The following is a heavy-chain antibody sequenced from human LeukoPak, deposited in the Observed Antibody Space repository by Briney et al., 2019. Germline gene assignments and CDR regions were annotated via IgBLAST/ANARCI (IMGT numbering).Heavy chain of an antibody. CDR1: GVSISSGDHY. Sequence: PSETLSLTCTVSGVSISSGDHYWSWIRQPPGKGLEWIGYIFHSGSTSYNPSLKSRVTISVDTSKNQFSLKLSSVTAADTAVYYCAAGTMVRGVTRPFDHWGQGTLVTVSS. CDR3: AAGTMVRGVTRPFDH. J-gene: IGHJ4*02. CDR2: IFHSGST. V-gene: IGHV4-30-4*02. D-gene: IGHD3-10*01.